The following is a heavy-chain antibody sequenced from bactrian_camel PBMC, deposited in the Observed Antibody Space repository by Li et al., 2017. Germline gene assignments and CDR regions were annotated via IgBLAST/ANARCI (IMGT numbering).Heavy chain of an antibody. V-gene: IGHV3S35*01. CDR1: GFPFSIFT. D-gene: IGHD7*01. CDR3: AVDRPIRRPKSTFRKVRNCGDTDDLY. CDR2: ISGLAGST. J-gene: IGHJ4*01. Sequence: VQLVESGGGLVQPGGSLRLSYAASGFPFSIFTMSWVRQAPGKGLEWVSTISGLAGSTTYAASVKGRFVISRDRGENAVRLRMSDLSPRDTAVYFCAVDRPIRRPKSTFRKVRNCGDTDDLYWGQGTQVTVS.